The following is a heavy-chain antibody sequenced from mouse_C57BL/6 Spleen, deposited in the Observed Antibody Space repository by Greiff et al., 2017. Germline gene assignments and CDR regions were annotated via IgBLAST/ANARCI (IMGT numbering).Heavy chain of an antibody. J-gene: IGHJ2*01. Sequence: VQLQQSGAELVMPGASVKLSCKASGYTFTSYWMHWVKQRPGQGLEWIGEIDPSDSYTNYNQKFKGKSTLTVDKSSSTAYMQLSSLTSEDSAVYYCARGYYGSWRFDYWGQGTTLTVSS. CDR2: IDPSDSYT. CDR3: ARGYYGSWRFDY. V-gene: IGHV1-69*01. D-gene: IGHD1-1*01. CDR1: GYTFTSYW.